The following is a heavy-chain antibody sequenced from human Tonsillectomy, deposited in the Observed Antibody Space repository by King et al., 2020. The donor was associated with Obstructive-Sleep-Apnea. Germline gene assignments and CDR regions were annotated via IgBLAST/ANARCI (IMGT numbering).Heavy chain of an antibody. J-gene: IGHJ5*02. V-gene: IGHV3-21*01. CDR2: ISSSSSYI. D-gene: IGHD6-13*01. Sequence: VQLVQSGGGLVKPGGSLRLSCAASGFTFSSDSMNWVRQAPGKGLEWVSSISSSSSYIYYADSVKGRFTISRDNSKNYRYLHMNSLRAEDTAVYYCARDIGARPRAIAAAGTGWFDPWGQGTLVTVSS. CDR1: GFTFSSDS. CDR3: ARDIGARPRAIAAAGTGWFDP.